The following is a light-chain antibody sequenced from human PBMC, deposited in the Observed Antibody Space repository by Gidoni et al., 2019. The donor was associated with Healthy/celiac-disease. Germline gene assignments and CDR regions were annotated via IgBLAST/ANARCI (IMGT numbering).Light chain of an antibody. J-gene: IGKJ5*01. V-gene: IGKV3-11*01. CDR1: QRVSSD. CDR2: DSA. Sequence: EIVLTQSPAILSWSPGERATLSCRASQRVSSDLAWYQQKPGQAPRLLIYDSATRATGIPARFSGSGSGTDYTLIISSIEPEDVAVYYCQQRSNWPPEITFGQGTRLEIK. CDR3: QQRSNWPPEIT.